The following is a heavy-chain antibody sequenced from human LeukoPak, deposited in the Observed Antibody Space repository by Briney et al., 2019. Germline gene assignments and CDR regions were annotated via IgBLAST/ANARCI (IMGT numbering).Heavy chain of an antibody. CDR2: IYYSGSI. V-gene: IGHV4-59*01. Sequence: SETLSLTCTVSGGSISSYYWSWIRQPPGKGLEWIGYIYYSGSINYNPSLKSRVTISVDTSKNQFSLKLSSVTAADTAVYYCARAIPYYFDYWGQGTLVTVSS. CDR1: GGSISSYY. J-gene: IGHJ4*02. CDR3: ARAIPYYFDY.